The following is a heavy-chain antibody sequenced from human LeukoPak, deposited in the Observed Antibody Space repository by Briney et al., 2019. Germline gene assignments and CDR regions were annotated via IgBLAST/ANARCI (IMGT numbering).Heavy chain of an antibody. CDR3: ARDAGDDLHYYDSSGYYDY. V-gene: IGHV1-18*01. CDR1: GYTFTSYS. Sequence: GASVKVSCKASGYTFTSYSISWDRQAPGQGLEWMGWISAYNGNTNYAQKLQGRVTMTTDTSTSTAYMELRSLRSDDTAVYYCARDAGDDLHYYDSSGYYDYWGQGTLATVSS. J-gene: IGHJ4*02. CDR2: ISAYNGNT. D-gene: IGHD3-22*01.